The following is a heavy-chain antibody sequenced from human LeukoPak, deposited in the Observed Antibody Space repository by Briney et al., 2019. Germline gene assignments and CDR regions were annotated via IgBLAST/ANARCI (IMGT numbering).Heavy chain of an antibody. Sequence: SETLSLTCAVFGGSFNAYYWIWIRQPPGKGLEWIGKVNHSGSTNYNPSLKSRATISVDTSKNQFSLKLSSVTAADAAVYFCARDPTTVTKGLDIWGQGTMVTVSS. V-gene: IGHV4-34*01. CDR1: GGSFNAYY. CDR3: ARDPTTVTKGLDI. D-gene: IGHD4-17*01. J-gene: IGHJ3*02. CDR2: VNHSGST.